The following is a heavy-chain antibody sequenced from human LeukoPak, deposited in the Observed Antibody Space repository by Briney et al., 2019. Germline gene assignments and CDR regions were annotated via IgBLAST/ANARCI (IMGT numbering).Heavy chain of an antibody. J-gene: IGHJ4*02. D-gene: IGHD5-18*01. V-gene: IGHV4-38-2*02. CDR2: IYHSGST. CDR3: ARGNSYGLNFDY. CDR1: GYSISSGYY. Sequence: SETLSLTCTVSGYSISSGYYWGWIRQPPGKGLEWIGSIYHSGSTYYNPSLKSRVTMSVDTSKNQFSLKLSSVTAADTAVYYCARGNSYGLNFDYWGQGTLVTVSS.